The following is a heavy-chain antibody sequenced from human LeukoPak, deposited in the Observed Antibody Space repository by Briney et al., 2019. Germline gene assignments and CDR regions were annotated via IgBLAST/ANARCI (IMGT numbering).Heavy chain of an antibody. CDR3: ARDPIAYCGADCYSD. CDR2: IYYTGST. CDR1: GASIISGGYY. V-gene: IGHV4-31*03. J-gene: IGHJ4*02. Sequence: SETLSLTCTVSGASIISGGYYWSWIRQHPGKGLEWIGYIYYTGSTYYNPSLKNRLTISIDTSKSQFFLKLTSVTAADTAVYYCARDPIAYCGADCYSDWGQGTLVTVSS. D-gene: IGHD2-21*02.